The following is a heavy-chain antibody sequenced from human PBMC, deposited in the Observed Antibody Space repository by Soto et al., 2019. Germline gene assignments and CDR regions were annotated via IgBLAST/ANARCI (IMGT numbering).Heavy chain of an antibody. V-gene: IGHV1-69*04. CDR1: GGTFSSYT. J-gene: IGHJ5*02. Sequence: SVKVSCKASGGTFSSYTISWVRQAPGQGLEWMGRIIPILGIANYAQKFQGRVTITADKSTSTAYMELSSLRSEDTAVYYCARDTLAAAGSENWFDPRGQGTLVTVSS. CDR2: IIPILGIA. CDR3: ARDTLAAAGSENWFDP. D-gene: IGHD6-13*01.